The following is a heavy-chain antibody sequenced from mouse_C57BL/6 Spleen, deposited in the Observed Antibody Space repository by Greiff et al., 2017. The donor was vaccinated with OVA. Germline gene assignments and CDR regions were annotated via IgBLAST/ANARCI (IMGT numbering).Heavy chain of an antibody. CDR2: ISYDGSN. Sequence: DVKLQESGPGLVKPSQSLSLTCSVTGYSITSGYYWNWIRQFPGNKLEWMGYISYDGSNNYNPSLKNRISITRDTSKNQFFLKLNSVTTEDTATYYCARDIYSNSYFDVWGTGTTVTVSS. J-gene: IGHJ1*03. V-gene: IGHV3-6*01. CDR1: GYSITSGYY. D-gene: IGHD2-5*01. CDR3: ARDIYSNSYFDV.